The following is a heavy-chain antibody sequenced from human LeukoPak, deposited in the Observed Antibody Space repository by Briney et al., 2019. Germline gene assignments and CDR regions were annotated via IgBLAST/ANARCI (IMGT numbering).Heavy chain of an antibody. CDR2: ISGSGGST. V-gene: IGHV3-23*01. CDR3: ARSYWARYFDY. CDR1: GFTFSSYG. D-gene: IGHD1-26*01. J-gene: IGHJ4*02. Sequence: GGSLRFSCAASGFTFSSYGMSWVRQAPGKGLEWVSAISGSGGSTYYADSVKGRFTISRDNSKNTLYLQMNSLRAEDTAVYYCARSYWARYFDYWGQGTLVTVSS.